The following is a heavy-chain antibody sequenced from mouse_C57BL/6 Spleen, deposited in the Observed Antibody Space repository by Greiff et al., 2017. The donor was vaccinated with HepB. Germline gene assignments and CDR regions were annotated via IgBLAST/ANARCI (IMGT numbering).Heavy chain of an antibody. CDR3: ARNFYYGSRHFDY. D-gene: IGHD1-1*01. CDR1: GFTFSDYG. V-gene: IGHV5-17*01. J-gene: IGHJ2*01. Sequence: EVQLVESGGGLVKPGGSLKLSCAASGFTFSDYGMHWVRQAPEKGLEWVAYISSGSSTIYYADTVKGRFTISRDNAKNTLFLQMTSLRSEDTAMYYCARNFYYGSRHFDYWGQGTTLTVSS. CDR2: ISSGSSTI.